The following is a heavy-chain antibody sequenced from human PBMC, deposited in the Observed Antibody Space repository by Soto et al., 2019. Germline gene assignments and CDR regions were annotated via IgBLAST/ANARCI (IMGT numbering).Heavy chain of an antibody. CDR3: AIWNGYGDF. J-gene: IGHJ4*02. Sequence: EVQLLESGGGLVQPGGSLRLSCAVSGFSFSTYGVTWVRQAPGKGLEWVCGVSGGSGVTHYADSVKGRFNITGDEYKNMVYLQMHSLRVEDTAVYYCAIWNGYGDFWGQGTLVTVSS. V-gene: IGHV3-23*01. CDR1: GFSFSTYG. D-gene: IGHD1-1*01. CDR2: VSGGSGVT.